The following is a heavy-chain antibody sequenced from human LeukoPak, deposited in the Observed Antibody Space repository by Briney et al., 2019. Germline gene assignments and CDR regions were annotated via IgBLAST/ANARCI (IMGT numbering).Heavy chain of an antibody. CDR3: ATRSVAYCGGDCYPP. CDR2: IYYSGST. V-gene: IGHV4-30-4*01. Sequence: SQTLSLTCTVSGGSISSGDYYWSWIRQPPGKGLEWIGYIYYSGSTYYNPSLKSRVTISVDTSKNQFSLKLSSVTAADTAVYYCATRSVAYCGGDCYPPWGQGTLVTVSS. D-gene: IGHD2-21*02. J-gene: IGHJ5*02. CDR1: GGSISSGDYY.